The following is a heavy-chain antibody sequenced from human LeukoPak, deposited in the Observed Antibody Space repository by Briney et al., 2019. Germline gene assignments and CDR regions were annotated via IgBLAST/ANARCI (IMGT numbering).Heavy chain of an antibody. Sequence: GASVKVSCKASGYTFPSYGISWVRQAPGQGLEWMGWISAYNGNTNYAQKLQGRVTMTTDTSTSTAHMELRSLRSDDTAVYYCARTGDRGYYYYMGVCGKGTTVTVSS. D-gene: IGHD3-10*01. J-gene: IGHJ6*03. CDR3: ARTGDRGYYYYMGV. V-gene: IGHV1-18*01. CDR2: ISAYNGNT. CDR1: GYTFPSYG.